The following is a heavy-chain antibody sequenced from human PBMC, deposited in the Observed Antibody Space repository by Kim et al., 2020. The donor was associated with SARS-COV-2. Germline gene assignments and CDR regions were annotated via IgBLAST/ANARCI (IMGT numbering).Heavy chain of an antibody. CDR3: ARGDMTTVVTPFDY. J-gene: IGHJ4*02. D-gene: IGHD4-17*01. V-gene: IGHV1-18*01. Sequence: AQKLQGRVTMTTDTSTSTAYMELRSLRSDDTAVYYCARGDMTTVVTPFDYWGQGTLVTVSS.